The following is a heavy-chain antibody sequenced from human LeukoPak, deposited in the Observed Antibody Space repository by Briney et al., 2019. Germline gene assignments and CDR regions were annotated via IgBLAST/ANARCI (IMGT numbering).Heavy chain of an antibody. D-gene: IGHD4-11*01. Sequence: SETLSLTCAVYGGSFSGYYWSWIRQPPGKGLEWIGEINHSGSTNYNPSLKSRVTISVDTSKNQFSLKLSSVTAADTAVYYCARVSSNPSVRAFDYWGQGTLVTVSS. CDR1: GGSFSGYY. J-gene: IGHJ4*02. CDR3: ARVSSNPSVRAFDY. CDR2: INHSGST. V-gene: IGHV4-34*01.